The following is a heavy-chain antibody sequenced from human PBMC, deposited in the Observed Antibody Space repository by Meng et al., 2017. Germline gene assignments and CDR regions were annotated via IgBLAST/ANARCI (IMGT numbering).Heavy chain of an antibody. Sequence: QVQLVQVGAEVKKPGASVKVSCKASGYTFTSYAMHWVRQAPGQRLEWMGWINAGNGNTKYSQKFQGRVTITRDTSASTAYMELSSLRSEDTAVYYCARDRSRLSTVTLLFDPWGQGTLVTVSS. CDR1: GYTFTSYA. J-gene: IGHJ5*02. CDR2: INAGNGNT. V-gene: IGHV1-3*01. CDR3: ARDRSRLSTVTLLFDP. D-gene: IGHD4-17*01.